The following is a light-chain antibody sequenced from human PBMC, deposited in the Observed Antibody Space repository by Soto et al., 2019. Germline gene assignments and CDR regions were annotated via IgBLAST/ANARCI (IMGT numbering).Light chain of an antibody. CDR3: QSYDSSLSAVV. Sequence: QSVLTQPPSVSGAPGQRVTISCTGSSSNIGAGYDVHWYQQLPGTAPKILIYGNSNRPSGVPDRFSGSKSGTSASLAITGLQAEDEADDYCQSYDSSLSAVVFGGGTKVTVL. CDR2: GNS. V-gene: IGLV1-40*01. CDR1: SSNIGAGYD. J-gene: IGLJ2*01.